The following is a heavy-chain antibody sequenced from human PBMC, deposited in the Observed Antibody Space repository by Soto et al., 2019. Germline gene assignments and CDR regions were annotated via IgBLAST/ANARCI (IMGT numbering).Heavy chain of an antibody. CDR2: ISYGGGTT. CDR3: AKNPGYYYDSTGYHFDY. CDR1: EFTFSNYA. Sequence: EVQLLESGGGLVQPGGSLRLSCAASEFTFSNYAMSWVRQAPGKGLEWVSAISYGGGTTYYADSVKGRFTISRDNSKNTLSLQMNSLRADDTAVYYCAKNPGYYYDSTGYHFDYWGQGTLVTVSS. J-gene: IGHJ4*02. D-gene: IGHD3-22*01. V-gene: IGHV3-23*01.